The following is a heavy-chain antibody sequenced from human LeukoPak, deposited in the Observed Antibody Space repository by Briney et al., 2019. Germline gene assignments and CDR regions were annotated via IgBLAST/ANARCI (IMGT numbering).Heavy chain of an antibody. J-gene: IGHJ5*02. V-gene: IGHV3-7*01. CDR1: GFSFSSYW. CDR2: IKQDGSEK. CDR3: ARIKFDFWSGCYTA. Sequence: GGSLRLSCAASGFSFSSYWMSWVRQAPGKGLEWVANIKQDGSEKYFVDSVKGRFTISRDNAKNSLYLQMISLRAEDTAVYYCARIKFDFWSGCYTAWGQGTLLTVSS. D-gene: IGHD3-3*01.